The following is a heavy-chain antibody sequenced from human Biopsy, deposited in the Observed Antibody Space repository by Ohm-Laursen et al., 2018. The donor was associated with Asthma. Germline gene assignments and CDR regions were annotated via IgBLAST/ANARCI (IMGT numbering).Heavy chain of an antibody. V-gene: IGHV3-30*18. Sequence: SLRLSCTAASGFTFSNYGMHWVRQAPGKGLEWVAVISFDGSNKDYADSVKGRFTISRDNSKNTLHLEMNSLRVEDTAVYYCPKDVFPGWELRRGPDYWGQGTLVTVSS. D-gene: IGHD1-26*01. J-gene: IGHJ4*02. CDR2: ISFDGSNK. CDR3: PKDVFPGWELRRGPDY. CDR1: GFTFSNYG.